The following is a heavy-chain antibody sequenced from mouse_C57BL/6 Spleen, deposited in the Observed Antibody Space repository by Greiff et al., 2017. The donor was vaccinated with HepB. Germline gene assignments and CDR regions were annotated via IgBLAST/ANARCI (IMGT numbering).Heavy chain of an antibody. V-gene: IGHV1-15*01. Sequence: VQLQQSGAELVRPGASVTLSCKASGYTFTDYEMHWVKQTPVHGLEWIGAIDPETGGTAYNQKFKGKAILTADKSSSTAYMELRSLTSEDSAVYYCTRSSNYYVSRRGFAYWGQGTLVTVSA. CDR2: IDPETGGT. D-gene: IGHD1-1*01. J-gene: IGHJ3*01. CDR1: GYTFTDYE. CDR3: TRSSNYYVSRRGFAY.